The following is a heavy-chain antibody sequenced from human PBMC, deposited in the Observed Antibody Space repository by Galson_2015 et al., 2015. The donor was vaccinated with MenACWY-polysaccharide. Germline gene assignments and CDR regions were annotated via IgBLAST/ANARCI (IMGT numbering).Heavy chain of an antibody. V-gene: IGHV4-30-4*01. CDR2: ITYGGNT. CDR1: GGSVSSAPYF. Sequence: TLSLTCAVSGGSVSSAPYFWSWIRQPPGEGLEWIGSITYGGNTCDSPSLMSRTTISMDMSKNLFSLKLTSVTAADTAVYYSARGGRAVSGNNWFDPWGQGTLVTVSS. CDR3: ARGGRAVSGNNWFDP. D-gene: IGHD1-1*01. J-gene: IGHJ5*02.